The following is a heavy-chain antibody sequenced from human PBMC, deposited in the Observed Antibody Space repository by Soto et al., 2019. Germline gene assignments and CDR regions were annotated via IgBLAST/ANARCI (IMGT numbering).Heavy chain of an antibody. CDR2: ISAYNGNT. D-gene: IGHD6-13*01. Sequence: ASVEVSCKASGYTFTSYGISWVRQAPGQGLEWMGWISAYNGNTNYAQKLQGRVTMTTDTSTSTAYVELRSLRSDDTAVYYCARATGWSSSRWFDPWGQGTMITVYS. V-gene: IGHV1-18*04. CDR3: ARATGWSSSRWFDP. J-gene: IGHJ5*02. CDR1: GYTFTSYG.